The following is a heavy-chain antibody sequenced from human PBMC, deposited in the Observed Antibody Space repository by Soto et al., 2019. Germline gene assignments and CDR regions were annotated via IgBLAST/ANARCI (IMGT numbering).Heavy chain of an antibody. Sequence: ASVKVSCKVSGYSLTELSMHLVRQVPGKGLEWMGGFDSADDETIYAQKFQGRVTMTQDTSTDTACMELRSLSSDDTAVYYCARGIVGAWLDYWGQGTLVTVSS. D-gene: IGHD1-26*01. CDR3: ARGIVGAWLDY. CDR2: FDSADDET. J-gene: IGHJ4*02. V-gene: IGHV1-24*01. CDR1: GYSLTELS.